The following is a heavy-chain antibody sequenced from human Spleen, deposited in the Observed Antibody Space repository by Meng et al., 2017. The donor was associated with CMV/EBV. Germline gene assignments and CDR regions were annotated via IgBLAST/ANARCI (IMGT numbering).Heavy chain of an antibody. J-gene: IGHJ4*02. V-gene: IGHV3-30*04. CDR2: ISYDGSNK. CDR1: FTFSSYA. D-gene: IGHD3-3*01. Sequence: FTFSSYAMHWVSQAPGKGLEWVAVISYDGSNKYYADSVKGRFTISRDNSKNTLYLQMNSLRAEDTAVYYCARGGLYYDFWSGIQFDYWGQGTLVTVSS. CDR3: ARGGLYYDFWSGIQFDY.